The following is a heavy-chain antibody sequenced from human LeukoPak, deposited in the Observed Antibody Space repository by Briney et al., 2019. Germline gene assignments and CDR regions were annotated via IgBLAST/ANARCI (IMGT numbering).Heavy chain of an antibody. D-gene: IGHD6-13*01. J-gene: IGHJ4*02. CDR3: ARVPYSSSWYGKYYFDY. CDR2: TNINTGNP. Sequence: ASVKVSCKASGYTFTSYAMNWVRQAPGQGLEWMGWTNINTGNPTYAQGFTGRFVFSLDTSVSTAYLQISSLKAEDTAVYYCARVPYSSSWYGKYYFDYWGQGTLVTVSS. V-gene: IGHV7-4-1*02. CDR1: GYTFTSYA.